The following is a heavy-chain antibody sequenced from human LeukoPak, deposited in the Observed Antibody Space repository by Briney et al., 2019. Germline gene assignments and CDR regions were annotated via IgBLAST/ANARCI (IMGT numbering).Heavy chain of an antibody. CDR3: ARSRSISRSSIWNDYVRTYFDY. CDR2: IKQDGSEK. CDR1: GFTFSSYA. D-gene: IGHD1-1*01. V-gene: IGHV3-7*01. Sequence: GGSLRLSCAASGFTFSSYAMHWVRQAPGKGLEWVANIKQDGSEKYYVDSVKGRFTISRDNAKNSLYLQMNSLRAEDTAVYYCARSRSISRSSIWNDYVRTYFDYWGQGTLVTVSS. J-gene: IGHJ4*02.